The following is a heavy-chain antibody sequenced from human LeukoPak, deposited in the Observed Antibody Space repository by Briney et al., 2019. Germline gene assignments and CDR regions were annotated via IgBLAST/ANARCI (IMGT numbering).Heavy chain of an antibody. Sequence: ASVKISCKASGYSFTNYGISWVRQAPGQGLEWMGWINIYHNHTNYAQKLQGRVTMATDTSTNAAYMVLRSLRTDDTAVYYCARDIWFGDFANAFDIWGQGTMVTVSS. V-gene: IGHV1-18*01. CDR3: ARDIWFGDFANAFDI. CDR2: INIYHNHT. D-gene: IGHD3-10*01. CDR1: GYSFTNYG. J-gene: IGHJ3*02.